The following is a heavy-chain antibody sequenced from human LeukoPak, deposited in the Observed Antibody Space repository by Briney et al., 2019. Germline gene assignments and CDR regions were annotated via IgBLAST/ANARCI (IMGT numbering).Heavy chain of an antibody. J-gene: IGHJ1*01. D-gene: IGHD4-17*01. CDR2: ISSSSRHI. Sequence: PGGSLRLSCAVSGFTFSSYWMNWVRQAPGKGLEWVSSISSSSRHIYYADSVKGRFTIFRDDAKNSLFLQMDSLRVEDTAMYYCVRDFSTVTTAYLHHWGQGTLLTVSS. V-gene: IGHV3-21*04. CDR3: VRDFSTVTTAYLHH. CDR1: GFTFSSYW.